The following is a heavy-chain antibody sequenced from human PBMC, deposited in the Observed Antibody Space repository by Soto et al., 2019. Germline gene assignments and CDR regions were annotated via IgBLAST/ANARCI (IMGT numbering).Heavy chain of an antibody. V-gene: IGHV4-61*01. Sequence: SETLSLTCTVSGDSVNTGSYYWSWIRQPPGKGLEWIGYAYYSGSTNYNPSLKSRVTISVDTSKNHFSLKLSSVAAADTAVYYCARDTDTKCITMVRDLSWKCGMDVWGQGTTVTVSS. CDR1: GDSVNTGSYY. D-gene: IGHD3-10*01. CDR3: ARDTDTKCITMVRDLSWKCGMDV. J-gene: IGHJ6*02. CDR2: AYYSGST.